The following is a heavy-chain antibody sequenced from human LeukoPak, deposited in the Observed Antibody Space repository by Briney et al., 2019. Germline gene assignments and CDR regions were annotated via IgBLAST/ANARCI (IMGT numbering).Heavy chain of an antibody. CDR1: GGSFSGYY. J-gene: IGHJ4*02. CDR3: ARDKRNYCSSTSCYMY. CDR2: INHSGST. Sequence: SETLPLTCAVYGGSFSGYYWSWIRQPPGKGLEWIGEINHSGSTNYNPSLKSRVTISVDTSKNQFSLKLSSVTAADTAVYYCARDKRNYCSSTSCYMYWGQGTLVTVSS. V-gene: IGHV4-34*01. D-gene: IGHD2-2*02.